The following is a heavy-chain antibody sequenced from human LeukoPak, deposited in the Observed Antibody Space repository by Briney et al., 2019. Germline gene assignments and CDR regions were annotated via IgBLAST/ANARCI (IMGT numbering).Heavy chain of an antibody. CDR2: INSDVSTT. J-gene: IGHJ4*02. CDR3: ARDLTRELAGFDY. V-gene: IGHV3-74*01. CDR1: GFTFSNYW. Sequence: GGSLRLACVASGFTFSNYWTHWVRYAPGKGLVWVSRINSDVSTTSYADSVKGRFTISRDNAKNTLYLQMNSLRAEDTALYYCARDLTRELAGFDYWGQGTLVTVSS. D-gene: IGHD1-26*01.